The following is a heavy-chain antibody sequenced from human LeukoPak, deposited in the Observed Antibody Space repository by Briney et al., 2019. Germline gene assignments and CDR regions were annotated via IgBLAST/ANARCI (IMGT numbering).Heavy chain of an antibody. CDR2: IYPGDSDT. V-gene: IGHV5-51*01. D-gene: IGHD2-2*01. CDR1: GYSFTSYW. Sequence: GESLKISCKGSGYSFTSYWIGWVRQMPRKGLEWMGIIYPGDSDTRYSPSFQGQVTISADKSISTAYVQWSSLKASDTAMYYCATAQPAGYCSSSSCPFFDYWGQGTLVTVSS. CDR3: ATAQPAGYCSSSSCPFFDY. J-gene: IGHJ4*02.